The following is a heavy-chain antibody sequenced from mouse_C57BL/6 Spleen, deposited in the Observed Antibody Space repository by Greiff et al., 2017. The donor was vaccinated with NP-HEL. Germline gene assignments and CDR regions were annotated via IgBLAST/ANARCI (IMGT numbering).Heavy chain of an antibody. J-gene: IGHJ2*01. CDR1: GFTFSDYY. CDR3: AREGYYFDY. CDR2: INSDGSST. Sequence: EVQVVESEGGLVQPGSSMKLSCTASGFTFSDYYMAWVRQVPEKGLEWVANINSDGSSTYYLDSLKSRFIISRDNAKNILYLQMSSLKSEYTATYYCAREGYYFDYWGQGTTLTVSS. V-gene: IGHV5-16*01.